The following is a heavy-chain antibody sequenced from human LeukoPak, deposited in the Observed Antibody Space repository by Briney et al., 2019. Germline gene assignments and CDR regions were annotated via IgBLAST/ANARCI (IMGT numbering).Heavy chain of an antibody. CDR1: GYTFSSHH. Sequence: GGSLRLSCVASGYTFSSHHMNWVRQTPGKGLESVATIKPDGSEKYYVDSVKGRFTISRDNAKSSLYLQMNSLRAEDTGVYFCARMSSYCDYWGQGTLVTVSS. CDR2: IKPDGSEK. D-gene: IGHD2-2*01. CDR3: ARMSSYCDY. J-gene: IGHJ4*02. V-gene: IGHV3-7*01.